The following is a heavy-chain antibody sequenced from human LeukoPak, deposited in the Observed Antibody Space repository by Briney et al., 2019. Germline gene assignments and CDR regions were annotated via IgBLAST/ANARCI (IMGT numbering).Heavy chain of an antibody. V-gene: IGHV5-51*01. CDR3: ARQRIDEYSYAIDY. CDR2: IYPGDSDT. D-gene: IGHD5-18*01. J-gene: IGHJ4*02. CDR1: GYSFTSYW. Sequence: GESLKISCKGSGYSFTSYWIGWVRQMPGKGQEWMGIIYPGDSDTRYSPSFQGQVTISVDKSISTTYLQWSSLKASDTAIYYCARQRIDEYSYAIDYWGQGTLVTVS.